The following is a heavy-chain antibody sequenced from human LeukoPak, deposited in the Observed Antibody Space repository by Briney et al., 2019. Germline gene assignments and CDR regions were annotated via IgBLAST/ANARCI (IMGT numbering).Heavy chain of an antibody. D-gene: IGHD2-2*01. CDR2: IYYSGST. J-gene: IGHJ3*02. Sequence: SQTLSLTCTVSGGSISSGGYYWSWIRQPPGKGLEWIGYIYYSGSTYYNPTLKSRVTISVDTSKSQFSLKLSSVTAADTAVYYCASLGSTSRSFAFDIWGQGTMVTVSS. V-gene: IGHV4-30-4*08. CDR1: GGSISSGGYY. CDR3: ASLGSTSRSFAFDI.